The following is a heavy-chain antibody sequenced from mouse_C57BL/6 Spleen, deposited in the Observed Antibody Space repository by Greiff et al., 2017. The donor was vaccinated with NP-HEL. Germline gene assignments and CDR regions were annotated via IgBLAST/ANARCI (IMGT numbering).Heavy chain of an antibody. CDR1: GYTFTSYW. J-gene: IGHJ3*01. CDR3: ARASYGSSYRFAY. D-gene: IGHD1-1*01. CDR2: IDPSDSYT. Sequence: QVQLQQPGAELVKPGASVKLSCKASGYTFTSYWMQWVKQRPGQGLEWIGEIDPSDSYTNYNQKLKGKATLTVDTSSSTAYMLLSSLTSEDSAVYYCARASYGSSYRFAYWGQGTLVTVSA. V-gene: IGHV1-50*01.